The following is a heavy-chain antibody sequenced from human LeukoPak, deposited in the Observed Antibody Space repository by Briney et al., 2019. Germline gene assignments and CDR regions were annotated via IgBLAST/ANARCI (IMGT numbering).Heavy chain of an antibody. Sequence: GGSLRLSCAASGFTFSSYAMSWVRQAPGKGREWVSAISGSGGSTYYADSVKGRFTISRDNSKNTLYLQMNSLRAEDTAVYYCAKVGSGLDYGMDVWGQGTTVTVSS. J-gene: IGHJ6*02. CDR3: AKVGSGLDYGMDV. D-gene: IGHD2-15*01. CDR1: GFTFSSYA. V-gene: IGHV3-23*01. CDR2: ISGSGGST.